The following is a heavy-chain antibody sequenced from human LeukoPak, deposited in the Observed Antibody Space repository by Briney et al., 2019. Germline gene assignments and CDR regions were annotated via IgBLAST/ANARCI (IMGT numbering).Heavy chain of an antibody. Sequence: PGGSLRLSCAASGFTFSSNYMSWVRQAPGKGLEWVSVIYSGGSTYYADSVKGRFTISRDNSKNTLYLQMNSLRAEDTAVYYCARAKSSGSYYVFDYWGQGTLVTVSS. D-gene: IGHD3-10*01. CDR3: ARAKSSGSYYVFDY. CDR2: IYSGGST. CDR1: GFTFSSNY. J-gene: IGHJ4*02. V-gene: IGHV3-66*02.